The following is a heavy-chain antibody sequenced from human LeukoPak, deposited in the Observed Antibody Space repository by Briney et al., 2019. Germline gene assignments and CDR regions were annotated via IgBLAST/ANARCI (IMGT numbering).Heavy chain of an antibody. V-gene: IGHV4-39*01. CDR2: IYYSGST. J-gene: IGHJ4*02. Sequence: SETLSLTCTVSGGSISSSTYYWGWIRQPPGKGLEWIGSIYYSGSTYYNPSLKSRVTISVDTSKSQFSLNLSSVTAADTAVYYCARLHIAAADYFDYWGQGTLVTVSS. CDR3: ARLHIAAADYFDY. D-gene: IGHD6-13*01. CDR1: GGSISSSTYY.